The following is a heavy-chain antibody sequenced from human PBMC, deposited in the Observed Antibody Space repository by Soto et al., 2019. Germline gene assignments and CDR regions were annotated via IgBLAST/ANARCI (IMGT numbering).Heavy chain of an antibody. D-gene: IGHD3-10*01. V-gene: IGHV3-23*01. Sequence: GGSLRLSCAASGFTFSSYAMSWVRQAPGKGLEWVSAISGSGGSTYYADSVKGRFTISRDNSKNTLYLQMNSLRAEDTAVYYCAKDESEREVRGVVDYWGQGTLVTVSS. CDR3: AKDESEREVRGVVDY. CDR1: GFTFSSYA. J-gene: IGHJ4*02. CDR2: ISGSGGST.